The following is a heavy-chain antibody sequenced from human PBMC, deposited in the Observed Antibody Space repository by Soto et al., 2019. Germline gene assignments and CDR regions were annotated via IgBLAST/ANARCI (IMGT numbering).Heavy chain of an antibody. V-gene: IGHV3-33*01. CDR3: ARDRGATSYYYYYYGMDV. Sequence: QVQLVESGGGVVQPGRSLRLSCAASGFTFSSYGMHWVRQAPGKGLEWVAVIWYDGSNKYYADSVKGRFTISRDNSKNTLYLQMNSLRAEDRAVYYCARDRGATSYYYYYYGMDVWGQGTTVTVSS. CDR2: IWYDGSNK. J-gene: IGHJ6*02. D-gene: IGHD1-26*01. CDR1: GFTFSSYG.